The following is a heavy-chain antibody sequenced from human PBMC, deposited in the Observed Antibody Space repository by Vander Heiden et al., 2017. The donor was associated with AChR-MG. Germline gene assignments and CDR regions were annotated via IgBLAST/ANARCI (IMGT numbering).Heavy chain of an antibody. CDR1: GITFSSYG. D-gene: IGHD6-13*01. CDR2: IAYDGSNK. CDR3: AKALSSSWYQVYYYYGMDV. V-gene: IGHV3-30*18. Sequence: QVQLVESGGGVVHLGRSLRPPCAASGITFSSYGMHWVLQPPGKGLEWVAVIAYDGSNKNYADPVKGRFTISRDNSKNTLYLQMNSLRAEDTAVYYCAKALSSSWYQVYYYYGMDVWGQGTTVTVSS. J-gene: IGHJ6*02.